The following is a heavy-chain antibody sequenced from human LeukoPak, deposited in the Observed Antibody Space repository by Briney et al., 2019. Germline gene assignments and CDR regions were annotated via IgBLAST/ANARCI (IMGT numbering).Heavy chain of an antibody. D-gene: IGHD2-2*01. J-gene: IGHJ6*03. Sequence: ASVKVSCKASGYTFTGYYMHWVRQAPGQGLEWMGWINPNSGGTNYAQKFQGRVTMTRDTSISTAYMELSRLRSDDTAVYYCARGVAVVPAARNYYYYYMDVWGKGTTVTVSS. CDR2: INPNSGGT. CDR1: GYTFTGYY. CDR3: ARGVAVVPAARNYYYYYMDV. V-gene: IGHV1-2*02.